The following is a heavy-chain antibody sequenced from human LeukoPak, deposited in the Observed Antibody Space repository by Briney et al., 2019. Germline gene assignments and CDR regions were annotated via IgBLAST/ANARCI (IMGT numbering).Heavy chain of an antibody. J-gene: IGHJ6*02. CDR1: GFTFSRYA. CDR2: ISGSGGST. CDR3: AKETNSSSWFYYYYGMDV. V-gene: IGHV3-23*01. Sequence: TGGSLRLSCAASGFTFSRYAMTWVRQAPGKGLEWVSAISGSGGSTYYADSVKGRFTISRDNSKNTLYLQMNSLRAEDTAVYYCAKETNSSSWFYYYYGMDVWGQGTTVTVSS. D-gene: IGHD6-13*01.